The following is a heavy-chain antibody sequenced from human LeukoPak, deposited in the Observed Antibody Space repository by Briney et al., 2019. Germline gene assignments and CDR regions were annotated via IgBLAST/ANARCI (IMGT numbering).Heavy chain of an antibody. V-gene: IGHV4-61*02. D-gene: IGHD6-19*01. J-gene: IGHJ6*03. CDR1: GGSISSGSYY. Sequence: SETLSLTCTVSGGSISSGSYYWSWIRQPAGKGLEWIGRIYTSGSTNYNPSLKSRVTISVDTSKNQFSLKLSSVTAADTAVYYCARDRRIAVAGPPYYYYHMDVWGKGTTVTISS. CDR2: IYTSGST. CDR3: ARDRRIAVAGPPYYYYHMDV.